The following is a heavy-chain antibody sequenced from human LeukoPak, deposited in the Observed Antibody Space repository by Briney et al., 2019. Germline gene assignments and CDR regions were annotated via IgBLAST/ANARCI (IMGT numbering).Heavy chain of an antibody. CDR3: ARTGDSSGSLLYYFDY. J-gene: IGHJ4*02. Sequence: ASVKVSCKASGYTFTSYYMHWVRQAPGQGLEWMGWINSNSGGTNYAQKFQGRVTMTRDTSISTAYMELSRLRSDDTAVYYCARTGDSSGSLLYYFDYWGQGTLVTVSS. CDR2: INSNSGGT. V-gene: IGHV1-2*02. D-gene: IGHD3-22*01. CDR1: GYTFTSYY.